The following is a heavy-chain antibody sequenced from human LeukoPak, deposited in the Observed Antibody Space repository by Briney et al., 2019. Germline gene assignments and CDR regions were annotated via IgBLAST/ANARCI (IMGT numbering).Heavy chain of an antibody. D-gene: IGHD4-17*01. CDR2: ISSSGSTI. CDR1: GFTFSSSW. CDR3: ARDGDYGLQGYYYGMDI. V-gene: IGHV3-11*01. J-gene: IGHJ6*02. Sequence: NAGGSLRLSCVASGFTFSSSWMSWIRQAPGKGLEWVSYISSSGSTIYYADSVKGRFTISRDNAKNSLYLQMNSLRAEDTAVYYCARDGDYGLQGYYYGMDIWGQGTTVTVSS.